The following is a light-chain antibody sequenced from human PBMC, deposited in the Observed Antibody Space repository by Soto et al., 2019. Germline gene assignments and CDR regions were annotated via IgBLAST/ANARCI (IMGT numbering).Light chain of an antibody. CDR2: DVS. CDR1: QSITRR. CDR3: QQYNTFWT. J-gene: IGKJ1*01. V-gene: IGKV1-5*01. Sequence: DIQMTQSPSTLSASVGDRVTISCRASQSITRRLAGYQQKPGKAPKILINDVSSLESGVPSRFSGSGAGTEFTISISRLQADAFATYYCQQYNTFWTFGQGPKVES.